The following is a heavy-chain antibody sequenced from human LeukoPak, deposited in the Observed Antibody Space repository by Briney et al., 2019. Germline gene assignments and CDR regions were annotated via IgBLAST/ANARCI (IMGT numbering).Heavy chain of an antibody. CDR3: ATSLAGGTYYYYMDV. J-gene: IGHJ6*03. D-gene: IGHD4-23*01. Sequence: SETLSLTCTVSGGSISSYYWSWIRQPPGKGLEWIGYIYYSESTNYNPSLKSRVTISVDTSKNQFSLKLSSVTAADTAVYYCATSLAGGTYYYYMDVWGKGTTVTVSS. CDR2: IYYSEST. V-gene: IGHV4-59*08. CDR1: GGSISSYY.